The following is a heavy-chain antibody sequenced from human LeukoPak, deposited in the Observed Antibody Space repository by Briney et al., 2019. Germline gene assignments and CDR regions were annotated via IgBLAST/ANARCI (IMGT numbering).Heavy chain of an antibody. V-gene: IGHV3-23*01. CDR1: GFTFSSYA. J-gene: IGHJ4*02. CDR3: AKDPGDHEDYFDY. Sequence: GGSLRLSCAASGFTFSSYAMSWVRQAPGKGLEWVSAISGSGGSTYYADTVKGRFTISGDNSKNTLYLQMNSLRAEDTAVYYCAKDPGDHEDYFDYWGQGTLVTVSS. CDR2: ISGSGGST. D-gene: IGHD4-17*01.